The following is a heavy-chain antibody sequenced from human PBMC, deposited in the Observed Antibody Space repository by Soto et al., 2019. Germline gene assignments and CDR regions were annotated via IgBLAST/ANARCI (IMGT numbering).Heavy chain of an antibody. CDR1: GGTFSSYA. J-gene: IGHJ6*02. D-gene: IGHD3-9*01. V-gene: IGHV1-69*12. CDR2: IIPIFGTA. CDR3: AARLTGYYTAPMDV. Sequence: QVQLVQSGAEVKKPGSSVKVSCKASGGTFSSYAISWVRQAPGQGLEWMGGIIPIFGTANYAQKFQGRVTITADDSTSTAYTELSSLRSEDTAVYYCAARLTGYYTAPMDVWGQGTTVTVSS.